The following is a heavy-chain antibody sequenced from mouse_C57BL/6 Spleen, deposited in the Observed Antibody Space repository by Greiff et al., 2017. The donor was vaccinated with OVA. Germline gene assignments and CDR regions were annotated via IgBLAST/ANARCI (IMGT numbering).Heavy chain of an antibody. D-gene: IGHD2-5*01. CDR2: IYPSDSET. J-gene: IGHJ4*01. Sequence: QVQLQQPGAELVRPGSSVKLSCKASGYTFTSYWMDWVKQRPGQGLEWIGNIYPSDSETHYNQKFKDKATLTVDKSSSTAYMQLSSLTSEDSAVYYCARRAYYSNYFYAMDYWGQGTSVTVSS. CDR1: GYTFTSYW. V-gene: IGHV1-61*01. CDR3: ARRAYYSNYFYAMDY.